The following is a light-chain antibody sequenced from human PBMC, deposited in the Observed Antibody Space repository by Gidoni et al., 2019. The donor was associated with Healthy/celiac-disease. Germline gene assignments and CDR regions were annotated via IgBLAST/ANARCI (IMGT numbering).Light chain of an antibody. CDR2: LGS. CDR1: QSLLHSNGYNY. CDR3: MQALQTPPAGFT. Sequence: DIVMTQSPLSLPVTPGEPASISCRSSQSLLHSNGYNYLDWYLQKPGQSPQLLIYLGSNRASGVPDRFSGSGSGTDFTLKISRVEAEDVGVYYCMQALQTPPAGFTFGPGTKVDIK. J-gene: IGKJ3*01. V-gene: IGKV2-28*01.